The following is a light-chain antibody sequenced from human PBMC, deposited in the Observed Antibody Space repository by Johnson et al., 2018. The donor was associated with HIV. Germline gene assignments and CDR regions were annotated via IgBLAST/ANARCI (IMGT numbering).Light chain of an antibody. CDR2: DNN. CDR1: SSNIGNNY. Sequence: QSALTQPPSVSAAPGQKVTISCSGSSSNIGNNYVSWYQQLPGTAPKLLIYDNNKRPSGIPDRFSGSKSGTSATLGITGLQTGDAADYYCGTWDSSLNVFGTGTKVTVL. CDR3: GTWDSSLNV. V-gene: IGLV1-51*01. J-gene: IGLJ1*01.